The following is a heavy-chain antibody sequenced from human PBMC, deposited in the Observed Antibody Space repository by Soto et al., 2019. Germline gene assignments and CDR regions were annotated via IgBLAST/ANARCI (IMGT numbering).Heavy chain of an antibody. J-gene: IGHJ4*02. CDR3: ARRARDGRNSAIDF. D-gene: IGHD1-1*01. V-gene: IGHV3-23*01. Sequence: EVQLSESGGGLVQPGGSLRLSCAASGFTFRSHAMNWVRQAPGKGLEWVSDSNGSGSETYYGNSVKGRFTTSRDNSKSMSFLQLNSLRGDDTAVYYCARRARDGRNSAIDFWGQGTLVTVSS. CDR2: SNGSGSET. CDR1: GFTFRSHA.